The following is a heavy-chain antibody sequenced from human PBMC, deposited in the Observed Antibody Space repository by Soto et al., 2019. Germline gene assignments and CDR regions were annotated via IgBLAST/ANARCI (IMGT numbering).Heavy chain of an antibody. J-gene: IGHJ3*02. Sequence: QVQLVQSGAEVKKPGASVKVSCKASGYTFTSYGISWVRQAPGQGLEWMGWSSAYNGNTNYAQKLQGRVTMTTDTSTSTAYMELRSLRSDATAVYYCASTETYYYDSSGYYYDAFDIWGQGTMVTVSS. D-gene: IGHD3-22*01. CDR3: ASTETYYYDSSGYYYDAFDI. CDR1: GYTFTSYG. CDR2: SSAYNGNT. V-gene: IGHV1-18*01.